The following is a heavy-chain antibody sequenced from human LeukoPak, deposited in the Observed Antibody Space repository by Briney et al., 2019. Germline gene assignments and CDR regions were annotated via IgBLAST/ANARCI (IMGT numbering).Heavy chain of an antibody. CDR2: INHSGST. Sequence: SETLSRTCAVYGGSFSGYYWSWIRQPPGKGLEWIGEINHSGSTNYNPSLKSRVTISVDTSKNQFSLKLSSVTAADTAVYYCARRFGGYIPFDYWGQGTLVTVSS. D-gene: IGHD5-12*01. CDR3: ARRFGGYIPFDY. V-gene: IGHV4-34*01. J-gene: IGHJ4*02. CDR1: GGSFSGYY.